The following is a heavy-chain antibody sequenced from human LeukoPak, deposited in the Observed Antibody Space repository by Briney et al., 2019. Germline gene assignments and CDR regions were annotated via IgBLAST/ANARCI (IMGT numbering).Heavy chain of an antibody. CDR1: GFTFSDYY. J-gene: IGHJ4*02. CDR2: ISSSGSYT. CDR3: TRDRAGGSGSYSDY. D-gene: IGHD1-26*01. Sequence: GGSLRLSCAASGFTFSDYYMICIRQAPGKGLEWVSYISSSGSYTNYADSVKGRVAISRDNAKNSLYLQMNSLRAEDTAVYYCTRDRAGGSGSYSDYWGQGTLVTVSS. V-gene: IGHV3-11*06.